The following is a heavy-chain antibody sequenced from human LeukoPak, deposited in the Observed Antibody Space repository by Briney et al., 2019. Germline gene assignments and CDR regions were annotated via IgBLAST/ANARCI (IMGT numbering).Heavy chain of an antibody. D-gene: IGHD2-15*01. CDR3: ARAFHSYYFDY. Sequence: SQTLSLTCVISGDSVSSNTAAWNWLRQSPSRGLEWLGRTCYRSKWYNDYAVSVKSRITINPDTSKNQFSLQLDSVTPEDTAVYYCARAFHSYYFDYWGQGTLVTVSS. CDR2: TCYRSKWYN. V-gene: IGHV6-1*01. CDR1: GDSVSSNTAA. J-gene: IGHJ4*02.